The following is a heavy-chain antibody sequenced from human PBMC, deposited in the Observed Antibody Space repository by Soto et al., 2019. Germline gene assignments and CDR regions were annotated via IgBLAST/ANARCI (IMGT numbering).Heavy chain of an antibody. CDR3: AGFLAPYYFDY. Sequence: SETLSLTCTVSGGSISSSSYYWGWIRQPPGKGLEWIGSIYYSGSTYYNPSLKSRVTISVDTSKNQFSLKLSSVTAADTAVYYCAGFLAPYYFDYWGQGTLVTVSS. CDR2: IYYSGST. CDR1: GGSISSSSYY. V-gene: IGHV4-39*01. J-gene: IGHJ4*02.